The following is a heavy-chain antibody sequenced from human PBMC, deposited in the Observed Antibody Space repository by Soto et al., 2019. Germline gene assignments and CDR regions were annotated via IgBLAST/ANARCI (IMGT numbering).Heavy chain of an antibody. Sequence: SETLSLTCTVSGGSISSSSYYWGWIRQPPGKGLEWIGSIYYSGSTYYNPSLKSRVTISVDTSKNQFPLKLSSVTAADTAVYYCARLGAEYYYGSGSYYPDYWGQGTLVTVSS. CDR1: GGSISSSSYY. V-gene: IGHV4-39*01. CDR2: IYYSGST. D-gene: IGHD3-10*01. CDR3: ARLGAEYYYGSGSYYPDY. J-gene: IGHJ4*02.